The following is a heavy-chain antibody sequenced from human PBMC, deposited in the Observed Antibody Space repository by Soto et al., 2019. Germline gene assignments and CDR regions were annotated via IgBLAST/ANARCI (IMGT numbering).Heavy chain of an antibody. Sequence: ASVKVSCKASGYTFTNYYMHWVRQAPGQGLEWMGIINPSGGSTSYAQKFQGRVTMTRDTSTSTVYMELSSLRAEDTAVYYCARDLPTDDYGDYFYYYGMDVWGQGTTVTVSS. D-gene: IGHD4-17*01. CDR2: INPSGGST. CDR1: GYTFTNYY. CDR3: ARDLPTDDYGDYFYYYGMDV. V-gene: IGHV1-46*01. J-gene: IGHJ6*02.